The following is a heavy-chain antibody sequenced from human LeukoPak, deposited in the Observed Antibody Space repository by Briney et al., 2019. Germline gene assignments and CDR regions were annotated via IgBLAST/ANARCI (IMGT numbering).Heavy chain of an antibody. V-gene: IGHV3-23*01. CDR2: ISGGTT. CDR1: GFTFSSYA. D-gene: IGHD3-10*01. Sequence: GGSLRLSCAASGFTFSSYAMSWVRQAPGKGLEWVSTISGGTTYYADSVKGRFTISRDNSKDTLYLHMNSLRAEDTAIYYCARVLGGNYGHGLDYWGQGVLITVSS. CDR3: ARVLGGNYGHGLDY. J-gene: IGHJ4*02.